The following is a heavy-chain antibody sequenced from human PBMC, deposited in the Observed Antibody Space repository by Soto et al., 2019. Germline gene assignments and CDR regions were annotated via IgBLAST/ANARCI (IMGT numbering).Heavy chain of an antibody. Sequence: PGESLKISCHGSGYSFTLNCIALVLQMPGKGLEWMGIIYPGDSDTRYSPSFQGQVTISADKSINTAYLQWSSLKVSDTAMYYCARHSGTAESDSHWGQGTLVTVSS. CDR1: GYSFTLNC. CDR3: ARHSGTAESDSH. CDR2: IYPGDSDT. D-gene: IGHD6-13*01. V-gene: IGHV5-51*01. J-gene: IGHJ1*01.